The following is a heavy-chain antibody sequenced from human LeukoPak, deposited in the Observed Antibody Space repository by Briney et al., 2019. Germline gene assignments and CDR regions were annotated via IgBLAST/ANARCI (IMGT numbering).Heavy chain of an antibody. CDR3: ARDQQQLCPNWFDP. J-gene: IGHJ5*02. V-gene: IGHV1-18*04. CDR2: ISAYNGNT. CDR1: GYTFTGYY. D-gene: IGHD6-13*01. Sequence: ASVKVSCKASGYTFTGYYMHWVRQAPGQGLEWMGWISAYNGNTNYAQKLQGRVTMTTDTSTSTAYMELRSLRSDDTAVYYCARDQQQLCPNWFDPWGQGTLVTVSS.